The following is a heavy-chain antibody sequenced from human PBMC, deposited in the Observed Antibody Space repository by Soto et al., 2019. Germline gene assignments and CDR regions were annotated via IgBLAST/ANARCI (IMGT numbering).Heavy chain of an antibody. CDR3: AKGMGPHCNDGCYSRLADY. Sequence: EVQLLDSGGGLVQPGGSLRLSCAASGFTFRNYAMSWVRQAPGKGLEWVSIISGDASGRKYADSGKGRFTISRDNSKNTLSLQMSSLRVEDTAVYYCAKGMGPHCNDGCYSRLADYWGLGTLVTVSS. J-gene: IGHJ4*02. CDR1: GFTFRNYA. CDR2: ISGDASGR. D-gene: IGHD2-21*01. V-gene: IGHV3-23*01.